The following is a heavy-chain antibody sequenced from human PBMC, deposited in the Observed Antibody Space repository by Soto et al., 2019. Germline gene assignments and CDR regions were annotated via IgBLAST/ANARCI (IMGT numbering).Heavy chain of an antibody. CDR2: ISSSSSTI. D-gene: IGHD6-6*01. J-gene: IGHJ4*02. CDR3: ARVFRYSSSSALDY. CDR1: GFTSSLYI. Sequence: GGSLRLSCAASGFTSSLYIMNWVRQAPGKGLEWVSYISSSSSTIYYADSVKGRFTISRDNAKNSLYLQMNSLRAEDTAVYYCARVFRYSSSSALDYWGQGTLVTVSS. V-gene: IGHV3-48*01.